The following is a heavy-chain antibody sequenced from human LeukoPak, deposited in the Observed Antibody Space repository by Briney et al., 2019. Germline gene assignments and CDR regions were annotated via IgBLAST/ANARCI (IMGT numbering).Heavy chain of an antibody. Sequence: GGSLRLSCAVSGFTVSSNYMSWVRQVPGKGLGWVSLIHSGGTTDYADSVKDRFSISRDYSKNTVNLQINSLRAEDTAVYYCARERRYCSGDNCYSGLDYWGQGTQVTVSS. V-gene: IGHV3-53*01. CDR1: GFTVSSNY. D-gene: IGHD2-15*01. CDR3: ARERRYCSGDNCYSGLDY. CDR2: IHSGGTT. J-gene: IGHJ4*02.